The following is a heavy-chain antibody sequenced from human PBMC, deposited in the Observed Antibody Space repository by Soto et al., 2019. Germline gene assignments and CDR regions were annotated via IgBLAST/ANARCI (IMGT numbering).Heavy chain of an antibody. V-gene: IGHV4-30-4*08. D-gene: IGHD3-10*01. CDR2: SYYSGST. CDR3: ARETHPDVLLWFGELSRAFDI. J-gene: IGHJ3*02. Sequence: SETLSLTCTVSGGSISSGAYYWSWIRQAPGKGLEWIGYSYYSGSTYYNPSLKSRVTISVDTSKNQFSLKLSSVTAADTAVYYCARETHPDVLLWFGELSRAFDIWGQGTMVTVSS. CDR1: GGSISSGAYY.